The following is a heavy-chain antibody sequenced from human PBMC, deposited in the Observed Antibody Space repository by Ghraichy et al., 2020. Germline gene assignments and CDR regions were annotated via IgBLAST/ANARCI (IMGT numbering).Heavy chain of an antibody. V-gene: IGHV3-23*01. CDR1: GFTFSSYA. J-gene: IGHJ4*02. CDR2: ISGSGGST. CDR3: AKDYDFWSGYFDY. Sequence: GGSLRLSCAASGFTFSSYAMSWVRQAPGKGLEWVSAISGSGGSTYHADSVKGRFTISRDNSKNTLYLQMNSLRAEDTAVYYCAKDYDFWSGYFDYWGQGTLVTVSS. D-gene: IGHD3-3*01.